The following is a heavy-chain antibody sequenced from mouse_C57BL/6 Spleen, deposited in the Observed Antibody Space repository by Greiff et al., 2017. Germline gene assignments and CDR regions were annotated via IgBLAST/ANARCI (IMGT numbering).Heavy chain of an antibody. CDR3: ARSPYYYGSSHWYFDV. Sequence: VQLQQSGPELVKPGASVKMSCKASGYTFTDYNMHWVKQSHGQSLEWIGYINPNNGGTSYNQKFKGKATLTVNKSSSTAYMELRSLTSEDSAVYYGARSPYYYGSSHWYFDVWGTGTTVTVSS. CDR2: INPNNGGT. J-gene: IGHJ1*03. CDR1: GYTFTDYN. D-gene: IGHD1-1*01. V-gene: IGHV1-22*01.